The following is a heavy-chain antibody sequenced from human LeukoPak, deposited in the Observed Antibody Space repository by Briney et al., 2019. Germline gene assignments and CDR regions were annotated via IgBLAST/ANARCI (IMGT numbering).Heavy chain of an antibody. V-gene: IGHV3-21*01. CDR2: ISSSSSYI. CDR1: GFTFSSYS. Sequence: GGSLRLSCAASGFTFSSYSMHWVRQAPGKGLEWVSSISSSSSYIYYADSVKGRFTISRDNAKNSLYLQMNSLRAEDTAVYYCARDHYGSGSAFDIWGQGTMVTVSS. CDR3: ARDHYGSGSAFDI. D-gene: IGHD3-10*01. J-gene: IGHJ3*02.